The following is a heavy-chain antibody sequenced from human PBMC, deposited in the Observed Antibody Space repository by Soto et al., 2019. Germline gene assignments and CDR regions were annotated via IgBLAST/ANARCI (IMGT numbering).Heavy chain of an antibody. D-gene: IGHD3-22*01. CDR2: TYYRSKWYN. V-gene: IGHV6-1*01. Sequence: SQTLSLTCAISGDSVSSNSAAWNWIRQSPSRGLEWLGRTYYRSKWYNDYAVSVKSRITINPDTSKNQFSLQPNSVTPEDTAVYYCARDSTTDDSSGYYYYYYGMDVWGQGTTVTVSS. J-gene: IGHJ6*02. CDR3: ARDSTTDDSSGYYYYYYGMDV. CDR1: GDSVSSNSAA.